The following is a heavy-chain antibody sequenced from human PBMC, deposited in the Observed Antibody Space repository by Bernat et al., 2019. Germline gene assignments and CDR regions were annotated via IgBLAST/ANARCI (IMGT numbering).Heavy chain of an antibody. Sequence: QVQLVESGGGVVQPGRSLRLSCAASGFTFSSYGMHWVRQAPGKGLEWVAVIWYDGSNKYYADSVKGRFTITRDNSKNTLYLQMNSLRAEDTAVYYCALDSSSYDYFDYWGQGTLVTVSS. J-gene: IGHJ4*02. D-gene: IGHD6-6*01. CDR2: IWYDGSNK. V-gene: IGHV3-33*01. CDR3: ALDSSSYDYFDY. CDR1: GFTFSSYG.